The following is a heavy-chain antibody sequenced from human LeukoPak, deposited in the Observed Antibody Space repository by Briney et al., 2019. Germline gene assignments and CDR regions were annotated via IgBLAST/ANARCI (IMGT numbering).Heavy chain of an antibody. CDR3: ARDYYYGSGSYYNVLIYYYYYMDV. V-gene: IGHV1-2*02. CDR2: INPNSGGT. Sequence: ASLKVSCKASGYTFTGYYMHWVRPAPGQGLGRMGWINPNSGGTNYAQKFQGRVTMTRDTSISTAYMELSRLRSDDTAVYYCARDYYYGSGSYYNVLIYYYYYMDVWGKGTTVTVSS. D-gene: IGHD3-10*01. CDR1: GYTFTGYY. J-gene: IGHJ6*03.